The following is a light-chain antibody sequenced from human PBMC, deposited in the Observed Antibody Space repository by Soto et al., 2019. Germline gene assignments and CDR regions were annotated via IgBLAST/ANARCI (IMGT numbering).Light chain of an antibody. J-gene: IGKJ1*01. V-gene: IGKV3-15*01. CDR2: VAS. CDR1: QSVSSD. Sequence: EKGMTQTPATLSAYPWERASLSGRASQSVSSDLAWYQQKPGQAPRLLIYVASTRAPGIPARFSGSGSGTDFTLTISRLEPEDFAVYYCQQYGRSGTFGQGTKVDIK. CDR3: QQYGRSGT.